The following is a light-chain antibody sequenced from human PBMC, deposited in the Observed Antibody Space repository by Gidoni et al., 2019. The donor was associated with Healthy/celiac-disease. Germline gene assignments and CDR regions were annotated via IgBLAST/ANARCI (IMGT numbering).Light chain of an antibody. J-gene: IGKJ3*01. CDR3: QQYYSTPPT. Sequence: DIVITQSPKSMAVSLGARATINCKSSQSVLYSSNNKNYLAWYQQKPGQPPQLLIYWASTRESGVPDRFSGSGSGTDFTLTISSLQAEDVAVYYCQQYYSTPPTFGPGTKVDIK. CDR2: WAS. CDR1: QSVLYSSNNKNY. V-gene: IGKV4-1*01.